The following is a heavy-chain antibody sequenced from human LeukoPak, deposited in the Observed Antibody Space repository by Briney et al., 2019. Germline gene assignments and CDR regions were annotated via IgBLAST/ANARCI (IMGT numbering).Heavy chain of an antibody. Sequence: ASVKVSCKASGGTFSSYAISWVRQAPGQGLEWMGGIIPIFGTANYAQKFQGRVTITTDESTSTAYMELSSLRSEDTAVYYCARATTPVVPFDYWGQGTLVTVSS. CDR2: IIPIFGTA. CDR3: ARATTPVVPFDY. D-gene: IGHD4-23*01. J-gene: IGHJ4*02. V-gene: IGHV1-69*05. CDR1: GGTFSSYA.